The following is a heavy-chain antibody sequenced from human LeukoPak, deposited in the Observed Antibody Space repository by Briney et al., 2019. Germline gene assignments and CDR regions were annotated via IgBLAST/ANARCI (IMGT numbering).Heavy chain of an antibody. V-gene: IGHV4-39*01. Sequence: SETLSLTCTVSGGSISSSSYYWGWIRQPPGKGLEWIGSIYYSGSTYYNPSLKSRVTISVDTSKNQFSLKLSSVTAADTAVYYCASVQDILTGPYDYWGQGTLVTVSS. CDR3: ASVQDILTGPYDY. D-gene: IGHD3-9*01. J-gene: IGHJ4*02. CDR1: GGSISSSSYY. CDR2: IYYSGST.